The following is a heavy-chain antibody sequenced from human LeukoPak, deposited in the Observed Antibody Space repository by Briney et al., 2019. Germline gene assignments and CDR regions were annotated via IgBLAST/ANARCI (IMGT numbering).Heavy chain of an antibody. V-gene: IGHV3-48*03. CDR1: GFSISSYE. D-gene: IGHD1-7*01. Sequence: GGSLRLSCAASGFSISSYEMNWVRQAPGKGLEWVSHISSSGSTIWYADSVKGRFTISRDNAKNSPYLQMNSLRAEDTAVYYCARVELAPYYYYMDVWGKGTTVTVSS. CDR3: ARVELAPYYYYMDV. CDR2: ISSSGSTI. J-gene: IGHJ6*03.